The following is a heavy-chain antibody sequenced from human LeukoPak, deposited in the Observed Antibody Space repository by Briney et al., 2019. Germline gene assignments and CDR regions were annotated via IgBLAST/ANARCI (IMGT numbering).Heavy chain of an antibody. Sequence: ASVKVSCKASGYTSTSYGISWVRQAPGQGLEWMGWISAYNGNTNYAQKLQGRVTMTTDTPTSTAYMELRSLRSDDTAVYYCARDPLYDSSGYYYPFDYWGQGTLVTVSS. CDR1: GYTSTSYG. V-gene: IGHV1-18*01. CDR2: ISAYNGNT. J-gene: IGHJ4*02. CDR3: ARDPLYDSSGYYYPFDY. D-gene: IGHD3-22*01.